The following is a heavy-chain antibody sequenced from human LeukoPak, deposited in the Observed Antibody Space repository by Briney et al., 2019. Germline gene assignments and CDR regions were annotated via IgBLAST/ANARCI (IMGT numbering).Heavy chain of an antibody. CDR2: ISGSGGST. Sequence: GGSLRLSCAASGSTFSSYSMNWVRQAPGKGLEWVSAISGSGGSTYYADSVKGRFTISRDNSKNTLYLQMNSLRAEDTAVYYCAFSRGAALPYYFDYWGQGTLVTVSS. J-gene: IGHJ4*02. V-gene: IGHV3-23*01. CDR3: AFSRGAALPYYFDY. CDR1: GSTFSSYS. D-gene: IGHD3-10*01.